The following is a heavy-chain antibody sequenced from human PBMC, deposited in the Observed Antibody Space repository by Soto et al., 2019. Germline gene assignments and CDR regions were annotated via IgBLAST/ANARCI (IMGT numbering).Heavy chain of an antibody. CDR3: ATYYYGSSDYSPHQHLDAFDV. CDR2: IKSKSDDGTI. J-gene: IGHJ3*01. Sequence: SCKASGYTFTSYGISWVRQAPGKGPEWVGRIKSKSDDGTIIYAAPVRGRFTISRDDSRSTLFLQMNSLKTEDTAVYYCATYYYGSSDYSPHQHLDAFDVWGQGTMVT. D-gene: IGHD3-22*01. CDR1: GYTFTSYG. V-gene: IGHV3-15*01.